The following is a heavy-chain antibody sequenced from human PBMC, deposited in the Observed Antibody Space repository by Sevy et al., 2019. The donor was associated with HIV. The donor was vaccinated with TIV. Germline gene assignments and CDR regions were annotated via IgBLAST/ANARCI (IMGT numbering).Heavy chain of an antibody. D-gene: IGHD3-10*01. Sequence: GGSLRLSCAASGFTFSSYGMHWVRQAPGKGLEWVAFIRYDGSNKYYADSVKGRFTISRDNSKNTLYLQMNSLRDEDTAVYYCAKFSITMVQGVNFDYWGQGTLVTVSS. CDR1: GFTFSSYG. CDR2: IRYDGSNK. V-gene: IGHV3-30*02. J-gene: IGHJ4*02. CDR3: AKFSITMVQGVNFDY.